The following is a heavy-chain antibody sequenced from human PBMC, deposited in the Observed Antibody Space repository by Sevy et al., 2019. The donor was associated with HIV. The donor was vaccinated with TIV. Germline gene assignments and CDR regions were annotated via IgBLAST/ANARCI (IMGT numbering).Heavy chain of an antibody. D-gene: IGHD5-18*01. CDR3: ARDFTLGRYNYGSDAFDI. CDR1: GFTLSKYW. V-gene: IGHV3-74*01. CDR2: INPDGSDT. J-gene: IGHJ3*02. Sequence: GGSLRLSCAASGFTLSKYWMHWVRQAPGKGLVWVSRINPDGSDTTYADSVKGRLTISRDNVKNTLYLQMNSLRAEDTAVYYCARDFTLGRYNYGSDAFDIWGQGTMVTVSS.